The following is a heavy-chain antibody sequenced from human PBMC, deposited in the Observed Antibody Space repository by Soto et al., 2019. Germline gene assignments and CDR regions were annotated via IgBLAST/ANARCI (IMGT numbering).Heavy chain of an antibody. Sequence: GESLKISCKGSGYSFAGYWITWVRQKPGKGLEWMGRIDPSDSQTYYSPSFRGHVTISATKSITTVFLQRSSLRASDTAMYYCARQIYDSDTGPNFQYYFDSWGQGTPGTGS. J-gene: IGHJ4*02. CDR2: IDPSDSQT. V-gene: IGHV5-10-1*01. CDR3: ARQIYDSDTGPNFQYYFDS. CDR1: GYSFAGYW. D-gene: IGHD3-22*01.